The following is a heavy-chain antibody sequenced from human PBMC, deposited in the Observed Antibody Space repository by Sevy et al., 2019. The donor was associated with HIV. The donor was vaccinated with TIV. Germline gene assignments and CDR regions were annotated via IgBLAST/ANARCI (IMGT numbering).Heavy chain of an antibody. CDR2: IYYSGKT. CDR3: SRSLTRIFGIPNWFDL. V-gene: IGHV4-31*11. Sequence: SETLSLTCAVSGGSISSGGYYWSWIRQRPGKGLEWMGYIYYSGKTYYNPSLTSLKSRITISLETSENQFSLKLSSVTAADTAVDFCSRSLTRIFGIPNWFDLWGQGTLVTVSS. CDR1: GGSISSGGYY. D-gene: IGHD3-3*01. J-gene: IGHJ5*02.